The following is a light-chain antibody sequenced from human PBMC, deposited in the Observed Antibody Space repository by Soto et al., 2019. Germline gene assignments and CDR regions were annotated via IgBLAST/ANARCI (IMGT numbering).Light chain of an antibody. CDR1: QDIATY. CDR2: DAS. CDR3: QKYNSAPWT. V-gene: IGKV1-33*01. J-gene: IGKJ1*01. Sequence: DIQMTQSPSSLSASVGNRVTITCQASQDIATYLNWYQQKPGKAPNLLIYDASNLETGVPSRFSGGGSGTHFTFTISNLQPEDIETYYCQKYNSAPWTFGQGTKVDIX.